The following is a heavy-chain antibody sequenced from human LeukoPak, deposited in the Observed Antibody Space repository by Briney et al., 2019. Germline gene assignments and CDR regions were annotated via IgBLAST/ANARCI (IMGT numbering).Heavy chain of an antibody. J-gene: IGHJ4*02. Sequence: PSQTLSLTCTVSGGSISSGSYYWSWIRQPAGKGLEWIGRIYTSGSTNYNPSLKSRVTISVDTSENQFSLKLSSVTAADTAVYYCARGMGYCSGGSCLGYYFDYWGQGTLVTVSS. D-gene: IGHD2-15*01. CDR1: GGSISSGSYY. CDR2: IYTSGST. CDR3: ARGMGYCSGGSCLGYYFDY. V-gene: IGHV4-61*02.